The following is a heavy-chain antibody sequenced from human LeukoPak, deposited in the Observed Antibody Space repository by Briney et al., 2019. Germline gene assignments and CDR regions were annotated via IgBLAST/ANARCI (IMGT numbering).Heavy chain of an antibody. CDR2: IYYSGST. V-gene: IGHV4-31*03. Sequence: SETLSLTCTVSGGSISSGGYYWSWICQHPGKGLEWIGYIYYSGSTYYNPSLKSRVTISVDTSKNQFSLKLSSVTAADTAVYYCARTVAAAFDYWGQGTLVTVSS. CDR3: ARTVAAAFDY. CDR1: GGSISSGGYY. D-gene: IGHD6-13*01. J-gene: IGHJ4*02.